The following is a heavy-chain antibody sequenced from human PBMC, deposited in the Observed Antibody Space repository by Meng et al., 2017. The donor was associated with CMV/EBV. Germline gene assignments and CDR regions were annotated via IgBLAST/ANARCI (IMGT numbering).Heavy chain of an antibody. D-gene: IGHD7-27*01. V-gene: IGHV3-74*01. Sequence: GESLKISCAASGFTFSSYWMHWVRQAPGKGLVWVLRINSDGSSTSYADSVKGRFTISRDNAKNTLYLQMNSLRAEDTAVYYCARVPGPWVMDVWGQGTTVTVSS. CDR2: INSDGSST. CDR3: ARVPGPWVMDV. CDR1: GFTFSSYW. J-gene: IGHJ6*02.